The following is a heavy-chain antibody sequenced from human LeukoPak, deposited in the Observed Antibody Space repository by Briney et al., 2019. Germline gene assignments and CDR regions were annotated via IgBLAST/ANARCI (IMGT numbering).Heavy chain of an antibody. Sequence: KPSETLSLTCAVYGGSFSGYYWSWIRQPPGKGLEWIGEINHSGSTNYNPSLKSRVTISVDTSKNQFSLKLSSVTAADTAVYYCARAISDYVWGSYRQRYYYYYMDVWGKGTTVTVS. D-gene: IGHD3-16*02. CDR2: INHSGST. J-gene: IGHJ6*03. CDR1: GGSFSGYY. V-gene: IGHV4-34*01. CDR3: ARAISDYVWGSYRQRYYYYYMDV.